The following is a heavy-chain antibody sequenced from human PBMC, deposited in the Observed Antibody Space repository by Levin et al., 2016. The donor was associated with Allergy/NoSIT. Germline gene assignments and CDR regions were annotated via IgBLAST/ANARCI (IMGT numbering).Heavy chain of an antibody. Sequence: GESLKISCAASGYTFSGYWMHWVRQAPRKGLECVSAISPNGDDTYYADSVKGRFTISRDNSKNMLFLQMGTLRAEDMALYYCARRSGSPAYLTDWGQGTLVTVSS. J-gene: IGHJ4*02. D-gene: IGHD1-26*01. CDR2: ISPNGDDT. V-gene: IGHV3-64*02. CDR3: ARRSGSPAYLTD. CDR1: GYTFSGYW.